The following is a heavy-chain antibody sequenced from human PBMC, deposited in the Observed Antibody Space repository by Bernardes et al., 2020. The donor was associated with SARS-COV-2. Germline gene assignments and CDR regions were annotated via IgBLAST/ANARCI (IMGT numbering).Heavy chain of an antibody. CDR1: GFIFSDSY. Sequence: GGTLRLSCAASGFIFSDSYMSWIRRAPGKGLEWVSYISRAGTTIYYADSVKGRFTVSRDNAKNSLYLQMNTLRADDTAVYYCARALQGANFFDYWGQGTTVTVSS. J-gene: IGHJ4*03. CDR2: ISRAGTTI. D-gene: IGHD1-26*01. V-gene: IGHV3-11*01. CDR3: ARALQGANFFDY.